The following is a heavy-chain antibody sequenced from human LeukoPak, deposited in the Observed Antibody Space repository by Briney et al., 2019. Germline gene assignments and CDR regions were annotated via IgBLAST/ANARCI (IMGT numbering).Heavy chain of an antibody. CDR3: ASRIITSSRYYDILTGVENWFDP. D-gene: IGHD3-9*01. V-gene: IGHV3-23*01. CDR2: TSGGGCST. J-gene: IGHJ5*02. Sequence: GGSLRLSCAASGFTFSSYAMSWVRQAPGKGLEWVAGTSGGGCSTYYADSVKGRFTISRDNSKTTLYLQMKSLRAEDTAVYYCASRIITSSRYYDILTGVENWFDPWGQGTLVTVSS. CDR1: GFTFSSYA.